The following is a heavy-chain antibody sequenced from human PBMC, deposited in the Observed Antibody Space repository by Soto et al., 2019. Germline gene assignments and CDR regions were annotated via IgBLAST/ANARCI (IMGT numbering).Heavy chain of an antibody. D-gene: IGHD3-22*01. J-gene: IGHJ4*02. CDR2: IYYSGST. Sequence: NPSDTLSLTCTVSGGSISISSYYWGWIRQPPGKGLEWIGSIYYSGSTYYNPSLKSRVTISVDTSKNQFSLKLSSVTAADTAVYYCARWSDYYDSSGYYHVGYDYWGQGTLVTVSS. V-gene: IGHV4-39*01. CDR1: GGSISISSYY. CDR3: ARWSDYYDSSGYYHVGYDY.